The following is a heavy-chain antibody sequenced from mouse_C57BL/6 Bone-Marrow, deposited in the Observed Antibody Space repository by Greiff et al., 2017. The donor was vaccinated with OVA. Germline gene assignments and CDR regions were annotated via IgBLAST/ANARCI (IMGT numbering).Heavy chain of an antibody. CDR3: ARRGVLRVLDVDV. J-gene: IGHJ1*03. CDR2: ISSGGSYT. Sequence: EVQLVESGGDLVKPGGSLKLSCAASGFTFSSYGMSWVRQTPDKRLEWVATISSGGSYTYYPDSVKGRFTISRDNAKNTLYLQMSSLKSEDTAMYYCARRGVLRVLDVDVWGKGTTVTVSS. D-gene: IGHD1-1*01. CDR1: GFTFSSYG. V-gene: IGHV5-6*01.